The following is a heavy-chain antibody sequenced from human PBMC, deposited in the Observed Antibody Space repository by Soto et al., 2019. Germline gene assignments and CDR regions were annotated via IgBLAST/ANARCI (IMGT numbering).Heavy chain of an antibody. CDR1: GGSISSYY. CDR3: ARDSKAVAGAFDY. V-gene: IGHV4-59*01. D-gene: IGHD6-19*01. CDR2: IYYSGST. Sequence: QVQLQESGPGLVKPSETLSLTCTVSGGSISSYYWSWIRQPPGKGLEWIGYIYYSGSTNYNPSLKSRVIISVDTSKNQFSLKLSSVTAADTAVYYCARDSKAVAGAFDYWGQGTLVTVSS. J-gene: IGHJ4*02.